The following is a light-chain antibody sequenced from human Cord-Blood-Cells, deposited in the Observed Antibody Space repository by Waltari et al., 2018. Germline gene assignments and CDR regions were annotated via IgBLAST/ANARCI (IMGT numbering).Light chain of an antibody. J-gene: IGLJ2*01. CDR1: SSNIGAGYD. CDR2: GNS. V-gene: IGLV1-40*01. CDR3: QSYDSSLSGVV. Sequence: QSVLTQPPSVSWDPGPRVTISCTMRSSNIGAGYDVLWYQQLPGTAPKLLIFGNSNRPSGVPDRFSGSKSGTSASLAITGLQAEDEADYYCQSYDSSLSGVVFGGGTKLTVL.